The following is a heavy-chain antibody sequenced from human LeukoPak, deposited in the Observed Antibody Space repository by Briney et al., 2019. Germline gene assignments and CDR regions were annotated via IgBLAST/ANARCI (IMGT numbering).Heavy chain of an antibody. CDR3: AREGGSSPYYYDSRKGDYYYYMDV. CDR1: GYTFTGYY. Sequence: ASVKVSCKASGYTFTGYYMHWVRQAPGQGLERMGWINPNSGGTNYAQKFQGRVTMTRDTSISTAYMELSRLRSDDTAVYYCAREGGSSPYYYDSRKGDYYYYMDVWGKGTTVTVSS. CDR2: INPNSGGT. D-gene: IGHD3-22*01. V-gene: IGHV1-2*02. J-gene: IGHJ6*03.